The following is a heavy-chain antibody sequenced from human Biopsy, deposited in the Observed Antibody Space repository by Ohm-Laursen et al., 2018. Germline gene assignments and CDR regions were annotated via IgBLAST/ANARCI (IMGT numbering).Heavy chain of an antibody. CDR3: ARWTPEYDSSRYYLDAFDI. J-gene: IGHJ3*02. V-gene: IGHV4-59*12. CDR2: FRFEDRT. Sequence: TLSLTCAVSGGSISNYFCTWIRQPPGRGLEWIGYFRFEDRTSYNSSLKSRVTLSMDTSKRQFSLKLSFVTAADTAVYYCARWTPEYDSSRYYLDAFDIWGQGTKVTVSS. CDR1: GGSISNYF. D-gene: IGHD3-22*01.